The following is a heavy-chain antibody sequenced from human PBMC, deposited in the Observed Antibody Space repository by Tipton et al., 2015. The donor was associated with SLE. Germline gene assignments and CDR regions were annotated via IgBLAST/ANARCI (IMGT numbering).Heavy chain of an antibody. J-gene: IGHJ4*02. Sequence: TLSLTCSVSGGSISSSPYYWGWIRQPPGKGLEWIASIYYSGSTYYNPSLKSRVTISVDTSKNQFSLKLSSVTAADTAVYYCARGYCSDGVCYGFGFFDYWGQGNLVTVSS. CDR3: ARGYCSDGVCYGFGFFDY. V-gene: IGHV4-39*07. CDR2: IYYSGST. D-gene: IGHD2-8*01. CDR1: GGSISSSPYY.